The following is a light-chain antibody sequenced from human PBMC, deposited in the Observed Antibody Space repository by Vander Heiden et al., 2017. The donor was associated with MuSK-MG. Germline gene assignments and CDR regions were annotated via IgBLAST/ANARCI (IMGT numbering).Light chain of an antibody. Sequence: QSALTQSASVSGSPGQSITLSCAGSTSDIGAYDSVSWYQQRPGQAPKLLLYDVSTRPSGISDRFSGSKSGTTASLTISRLQPEDEAAYHCCSYSTHNYVVFGGGTTVTVL. CDR2: DVS. V-gene: IGLV2-14*03. CDR3: CSYSTHNYVV. J-gene: IGLJ2*01. CDR1: TSDIGAYDS.